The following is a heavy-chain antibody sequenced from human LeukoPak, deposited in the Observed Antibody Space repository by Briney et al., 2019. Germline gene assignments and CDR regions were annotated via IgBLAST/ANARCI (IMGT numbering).Heavy chain of an antibody. V-gene: IGHV4-59*01. CDR2: IFYSGRT. J-gene: IGHJ4*02. D-gene: IGHD6-13*01. Sequence: MSSETLSLTCTVSGGSISNYYWSWIRQPPGKGLEWIGYIFYSGRTNYNPSLKSRVTISVDTSKNQFSLKLDSMTAADTAMYYCATLGGTTTWYLDYWGQGTLVTVSS. CDR1: GGSISNYY. CDR3: ATLGGTTTWYLDY.